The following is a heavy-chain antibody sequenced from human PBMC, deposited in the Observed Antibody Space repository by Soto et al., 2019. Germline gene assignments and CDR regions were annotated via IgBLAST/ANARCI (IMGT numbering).Heavy chain of an antibody. D-gene: IGHD3-10*01. J-gene: IGHJ3*02. V-gene: IGHV3-48*03. Sequence: EVQVVESGGGLVQPGGSLRLSCAASGFPFSNYEMNWVRQAPGKGLEWLSYIDSSGNHINYADSVKGRFTISRDNAENSLFLQMNSLGAEDTAFYYSASAGPIGNHDAFDIWGRGTLVTVSS. CDR3: ASAGPIGNHDAFDI. CDR2: IDSSGNHI. CDR1: GFPFSNYE.